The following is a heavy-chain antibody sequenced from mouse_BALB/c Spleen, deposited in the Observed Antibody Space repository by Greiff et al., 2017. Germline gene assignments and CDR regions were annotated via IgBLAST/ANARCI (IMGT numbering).Heavy chain of an antibody. Sequence: EVQLQESGPELVKPGASVKMSCKASGYTFTSYVMHWVKQKPGQGLEWIGYINPYNDGTKYNEKFKGKATLTSDKSSSTAYMELSSLTSEDSAVYYCARGGGYDDLDYWGQGTTLTVSS. J-gene: IGHJ2*01. CDR3: ARGGGYDDLDY. D-gene: IGHD2-2*01. V-gene: IGHV1-14*01. CDR2: INPYNDGT. CDR1: GYTFTSYV.